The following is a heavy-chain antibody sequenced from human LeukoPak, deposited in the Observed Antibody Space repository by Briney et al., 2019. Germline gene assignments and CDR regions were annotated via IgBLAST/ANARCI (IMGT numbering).Heavy chain of an antibody. CDR3: ARGGDIAAAVFDY. J-gene: IGHJ4*02. D-gene: IGHD6-13*01. CDR1: GGSISSSSYY. Sequence: SETLSLTCTVSGGSISSSSYYWGWIRQPPGKGLEWIGSIYYSGSTYYNPSLKSRVTISVDTSKNQFSLKLSSVTAADTAVYYCARGGDIAAAVFDYWGQGTLVTVSS. CDR2: IYYSGST. V-gene: IGHV4-39*07.